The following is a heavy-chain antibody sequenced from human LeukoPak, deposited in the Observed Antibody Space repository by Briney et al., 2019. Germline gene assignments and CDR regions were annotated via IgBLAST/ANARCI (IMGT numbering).Heavy chain of an antibody. J-gene: IGHJ4*02. Sequence: GGSLRLSCAASGFSVGSSEMNWVRQAPGKGLEWVSYISSSSSTIYYADSVKGRFTISRDNAKNSLYLQMNSLRAEDTAVYYCARDGYNSHFDYWGQGTLVTVSS. V-gene: IGHV3-48*01. D-gene: IGHD5-24*01. CDR1: GFSVGSSE. CDR3: ARDGYNSHFDY. CDR2: ISSSSSTI.